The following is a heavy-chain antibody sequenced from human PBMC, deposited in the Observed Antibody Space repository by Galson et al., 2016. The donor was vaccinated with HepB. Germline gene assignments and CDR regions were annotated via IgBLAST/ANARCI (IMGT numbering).Heavy chain of an antibody. CDR2: IIPIFGTA. CDR1: GGTFSSYA. D-gene: IGHD3-16*02. J-gene: IGHJ6*02. V-gene: IGHV1-69*05. CDR3: ARDLEDYVWGSYRPSYYYGMDV. Sequence: SVKVSCKASGGTFSSYAISWVRQAPGQGLEWMGGIIPIFGTANYAQKVQGRVTMTTDISTTTAYMELRSLRSDDTALYYCARDLEDYVWGSYRPSYYYGMDVWGQGTTVTVSS.